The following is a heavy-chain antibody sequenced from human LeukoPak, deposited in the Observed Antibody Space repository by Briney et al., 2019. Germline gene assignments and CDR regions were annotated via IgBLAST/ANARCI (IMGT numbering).Heavy chain of an antibody. V-gene: IGHV6-1*01. D-gene: IGHD3-10*01. J-gene: IGHJ4*02. Sequence: SQTLSLTCAIFGDSVSSNSGAWNWIRQSPSRGLEWLGRAYYRSQWYNDYAFSVKGRVAINADTSKNHFSLQLNSVTPEDTAVYYCAREEAGTYGFQYWGQGTLVTVSS. CDR3: AREEAGTYGFQY. CDR2: AYYRSQWYN. CDR1: GDSVSSNSGA.